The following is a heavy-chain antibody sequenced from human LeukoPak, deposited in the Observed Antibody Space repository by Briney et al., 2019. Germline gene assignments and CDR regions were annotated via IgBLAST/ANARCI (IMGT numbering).Heavy chain of an antibody. J-gene: IGHJ4*02. D-gene: IGHD2-2*01. CDR2: INPNSGGT. CDR3: ARVRGYCSSTSCPNTPRDY. CDR1: GYTFTGYY. Sequence: ASVKVSCKASGYTFTGYYMHWVRQAPGQGLEWMGRINPNSGGTNYAQKFQGRVTMTRDTSISTAYMELSRLRSDDTAVYYCARVRGYCSSTSCPNTPRDYWGQGTLVTVSS. V-gene: IGHV1-2*06.